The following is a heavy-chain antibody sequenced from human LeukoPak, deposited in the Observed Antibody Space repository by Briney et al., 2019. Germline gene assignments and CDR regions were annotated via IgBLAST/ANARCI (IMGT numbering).Heavy chain of an antibody. Sequence: GGSLRLSCAASGFTVSSNYMSWVRQAPGKGLEWVSVIYSGGSTYYADSVKGRFTISRDNSKNTLYLQMNSLRAEDTAVYYCASNGYYDPLYFDYWGQGTLVTVSS. CDR1: GFTVSSNY. CDR2: IYSGGST. V-gene: IGHV3-53*01. CDR3: ASNGYYDPLYFDY. D-gene: IGHD3-22*01. J-gene: IGHJ4*02.